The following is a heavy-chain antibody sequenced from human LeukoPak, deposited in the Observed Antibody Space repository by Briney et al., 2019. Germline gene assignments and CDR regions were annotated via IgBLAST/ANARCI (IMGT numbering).Heavy chain of an antibody. V-gene: IGHV3-74*01. CDR3: AKDQEEGVVVMSSYDY. J-gene: IGHJ4*02. CDR1: GFTFSSFW. CDR2: IKTDGSST. D-gene: IGHD3-10*01. Sequence: GGSLRLSCLASGFTFSSFWMHWVRQTPGKGLVWVSRIKTDGSSTDYADSVKGRFTISRDNARNTLYLQMDSLRAEDTAVYYCAKDQEEGVVVMSSYDYWGQGTLVTVSS.